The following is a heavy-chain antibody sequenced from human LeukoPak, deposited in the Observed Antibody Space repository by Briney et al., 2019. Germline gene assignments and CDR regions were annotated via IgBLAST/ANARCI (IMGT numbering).Heavy chain of an antibody. V-gene: IGHV1-18*01. J-gene: IGHJ4*02. CDR1: GYTFTSYG. CDR3: ARVYRDYDFWSGYWESYFDY. CDR2: ISSYNDKT. D-gene: IGHD3-3*01. Sequence: ASVNVSCKASGYTFTSYGISWVRQAPGQGLEWMGWISSYNDKTKYAQKFQGRVTMTTDTSTSTAYMELRSLRSDDTAMYYCARVYRDYDFWSGYWESYFDYWGQGTLVTVSS.